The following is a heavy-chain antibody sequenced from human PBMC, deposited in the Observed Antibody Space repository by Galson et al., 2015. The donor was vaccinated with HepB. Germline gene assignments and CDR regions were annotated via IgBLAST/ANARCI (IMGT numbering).Heavy chain of an antibody. D-gene: IGHD6-13*01. V-gene: IGHV7-4-1*02. CDR2: INTNNGKS. Sequence: SVKVSCKASGYSFGNYPINWVRQAPGQGLEWMGWINTNNGKSTYAQGFTGRFVFSFDTSVSTAHLQISRLQTEDSAVYYCARGWVEYGSWYVDRNNYFDAWGQGTLVTVSS. CDR3: ARGWVEYGSWYVDRNNYFDA. CDR1: GYSFGNYP. J-gene: IGHJ5*02.